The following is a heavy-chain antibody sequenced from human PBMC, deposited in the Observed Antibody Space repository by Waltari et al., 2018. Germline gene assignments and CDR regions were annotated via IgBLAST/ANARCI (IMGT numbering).Heavy chain of an antibody. CDR3: ARETLPGNKIIDY. J-gene: IGHJ4*02. D-gene: IGHD1-1*01. CDR1: GYTFTAYY. CDR2: INSNTGDS. Sequence: QVHLVQSGAEVKQPGASVRVSCKTSGYTFTAYYLHWVRQAPGQGLELMAWINSNTGDSQSAQTFEGRVTVTRDTSLTTAYLELSGLRSDDTALYYCARETLPGNKIIDYWGQGTLVTVSS. V-gene: IGHV1-2*02.